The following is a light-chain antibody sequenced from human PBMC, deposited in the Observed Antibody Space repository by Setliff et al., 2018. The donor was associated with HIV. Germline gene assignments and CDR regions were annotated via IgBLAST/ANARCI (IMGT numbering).Light chain of an antibody. CDR1: SSDVGGYNY. Sequence: ALTQPASVSGSPGQSITISCTGTSSDVGGYNYVSWYQHHPGKAPKLMIYDVSKRPSGVSNRFSGSKSGNTASLTISGLQAEDEADYFCVSYTSSSTSHVVFGGGTK. J-gene: IGLJ2*01. CDR3: VSYTSSSTSHVV. CDR2: DVS. V-gene: IGLV2-14*03.